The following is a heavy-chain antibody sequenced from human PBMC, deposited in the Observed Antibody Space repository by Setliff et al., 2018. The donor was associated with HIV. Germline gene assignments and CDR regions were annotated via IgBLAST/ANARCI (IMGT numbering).Heavy chain of an antibody. V-gene: IGHV4-59*08. CDR1: GASISGSY. CDR3: ARHYDSSGYGDYFDD. Sequence: KTSETLSLTCTVSGASISGSYWIWIRQPPGKGLEWIGYMSLTRDTKYNPSLNSRVTTSIDTSKNQFSLELRSVTAADTAVYYCARHYDSSGYGDYFDDWGRGIQVTVSS. J-gene: IGHJ4*02. CDR2: MSLTRDT. D-gene: IGHD3-22*01.